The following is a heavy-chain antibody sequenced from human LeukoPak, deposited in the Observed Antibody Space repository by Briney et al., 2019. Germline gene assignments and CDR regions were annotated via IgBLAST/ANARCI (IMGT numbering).Heavy chain of an antibody. CDR1: RFTFSSYS. CDR3: ARVGPWVNTDYYYYYMDV. CDR2: ISSRGRYI. Sequence: PGGSLRLSCAASRFTFSSYSMNWVRQAPGKGLDWVSSISSRGRYIYYADSVKGRFTISRDNAKNSLYLQMNSLTAEDTAVYYCARVGPWVNTDYYYYYMDVWGKGTTVTVSS. D-gene: IGHD3-16*01. J-gene: IGHJ6*03. V-gene: IGHV3-21*01.